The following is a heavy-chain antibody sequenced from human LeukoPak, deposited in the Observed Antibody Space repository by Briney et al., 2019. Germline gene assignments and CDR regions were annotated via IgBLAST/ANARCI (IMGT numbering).Heavy chain of an antibody. V-gene: IGHV3-48*01. Sequence: PGGSLRLSCAASGFTFSSYSMNWVRQAPGKGLEWVSYISSSSSTIYYADSVKGRFTISRDNAKNSLYLQMNSLRAEGTAVYYCARDLFTWFGEHRDYWGQGTLVTVSS. J-gene: IGHJ4*02. CDR2: ISSSSSTI. CDR3: ARDLFTWFGEHRDY. D-gene: IGHD3-10*01. CDR1: GFTFSSYS.